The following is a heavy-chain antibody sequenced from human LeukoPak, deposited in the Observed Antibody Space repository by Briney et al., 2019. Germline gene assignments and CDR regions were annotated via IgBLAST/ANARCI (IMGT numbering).Heavy chain of an antibody. Sequence: GGSLRLSCAASGFTSSNYNMNWVRQAPGKGLEWVSSISSSSSYIYYADSVKGRFTISRDNAKNSLYLQMNSLRAEDTAVYSCARDGVGYSGYETIPTYWYFDLWGRGTLVTVSS. CDR1: GFTSSNYN. CDR3: ARDGVGYSGYETIPTYWYFDL. V-gene: IGHV3-21*01. J-gene: IGHJ2*01. D-gene: IGHD5-12*01. CDR2: ISSSSSYI.